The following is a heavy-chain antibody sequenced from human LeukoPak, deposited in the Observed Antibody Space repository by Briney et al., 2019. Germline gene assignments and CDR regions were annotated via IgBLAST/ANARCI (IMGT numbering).Heavy chain of an antibody. CDR2: ISGSGSST. J-gene: IGHJ4*02. CDR1: GFTFSSYA. V-gene: IGHV3-23*01. D-gene: IGHD6-19*01. CDR3: AKGVAVASPYYFDY. Sequence: GGSLRLSCAASGFTFSSYAMSWVRQAPGKGLEWVSPISGSGSSTYYADSVKGRFTISRDNSKNTLYLQMDSLRAEDTAVYYCAKGVAVASPYYFDYWGQGTLVTVSS.